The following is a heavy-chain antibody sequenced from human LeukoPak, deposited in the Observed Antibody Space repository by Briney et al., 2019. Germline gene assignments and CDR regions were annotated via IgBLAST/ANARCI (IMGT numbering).Heavy chain of an antibody. V-gene: IGHV3-30*04. J-gene: IGHJ4*02. D-gene: IGHD1-1*01. Sequence: GRSLRLSCAASGFTFSSYAMHWVRQAPGKGLEWVAVISYDGSNKYYADSVKGRFTISRDNSKNTLYLQMNSLRAEDTAVYYCTATGTTSPIGYWGQGTLVTVSS. CDR1: GFTFSSYA. CDR2: ISYDGSNK. CDR3: TATGTTSPIGY.